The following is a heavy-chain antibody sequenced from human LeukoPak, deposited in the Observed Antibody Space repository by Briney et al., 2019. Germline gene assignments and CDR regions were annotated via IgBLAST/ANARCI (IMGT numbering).Heavy chain of an antibody. CDR1: GFTFSSYA. D-gene: IGHD3-22*01. CDR2: ISGSGGST. CDR3: ANQYPYYYDSSGYAY. V-gene: IGHV3-23*01. Sequence: QTGGSLRLSCAASGFTFSSYAMSWVRQAPGKGLEWVSAISGSGGSTYYADSVKGRFTISRDNSKNTLYLQMNSLRAEDTAVYYCANQYPYYYDSSGYAYWGQGTLVTVSS. J-gene: IGHJ4*02.